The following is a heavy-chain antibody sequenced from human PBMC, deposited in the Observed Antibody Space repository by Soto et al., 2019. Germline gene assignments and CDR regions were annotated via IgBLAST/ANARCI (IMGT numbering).Heavy chain of an antibody. CDR2: IIPIFGTA. D-gene: IGHD3-22*01. J-gene: IGHJ3*02. CDR1: GGTFSSYA. CDR3: ARESSGLGGDAFDI. Sequence: QVQLVQSGADVKKPGSSVKVSCKASGGTFSSYAISWVRQAPGQGLEWMGGIIPIFGTANYAQKFQGRVKISADESTSTAYMELSSLRSEDTAVYYCARESSGLGGDAFDIWGQGTMVTVSS. V-gene: IGHV1-69*12.